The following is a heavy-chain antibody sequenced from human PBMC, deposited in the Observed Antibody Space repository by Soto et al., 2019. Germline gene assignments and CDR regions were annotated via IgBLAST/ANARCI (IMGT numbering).Heavy chain of an antibody. CDR2: IHYSGST. CDR3: VTRYYFDSGAFFDY. D-gene: IGHD3-22*01. V-gene: IGHV4-30-4*01. J-gene: IGHJ4*02. Sequence: SETLSLTCTVSGGPIRSGDYYWSWIRQPPGKGLEWSGYIHYSGSTYYSPSLKSRVTISVDTSKNQFSLKLSSVTAADTAVYYCVTRYYFDSGAFFDYWGQGTLVTVSS. CDR1: GGPIRSGDYY.